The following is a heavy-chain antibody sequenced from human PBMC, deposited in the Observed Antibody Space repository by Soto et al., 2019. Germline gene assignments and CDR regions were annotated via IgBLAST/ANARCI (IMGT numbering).Heavy chain of an antibody. CDR2: IIPIFGTA. D-gene: IGHD6-13*01. Sequence: QVQLVQSGAEVKKPGSSVKVSCKASGGTFSSYAISWVRQAPGQGLEWMGGIIPIFGTANYAQKFQGRVTITADESTSTAYMELSSLRSEETAVYYCAGDRYAHQLVLEPYNWFDPWGQGTLVTVSS. J-gene: IGHJ5*02. V-gene: IGHV1-69*01. CDR3: AGDRYAHQLVLEPYNWFDP. CDR1: GGTFSSYA.